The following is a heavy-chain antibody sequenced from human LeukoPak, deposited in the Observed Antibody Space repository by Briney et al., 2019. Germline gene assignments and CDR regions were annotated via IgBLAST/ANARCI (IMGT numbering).Heavy chain of an antibody. D-gene: IGHD5-18*01. V-gene: IGHV4-4*07. J-gene: IGHJ4*02. CDR1: GGSISSYY. CDR3: ARSVDTAMVSFSDSYYFDY. Sequence: SETLSLTCTVSGGSISSYYWSLIRQPAGKGLEWIGRMYTSGSTNYNPSLKSRVTMSVDTSKNQFSLKLSSVTAADTAVYYCARSVDTAMVSFSDSYYFDYWGQGTLVTVSS. CDR2: MYTSGST.